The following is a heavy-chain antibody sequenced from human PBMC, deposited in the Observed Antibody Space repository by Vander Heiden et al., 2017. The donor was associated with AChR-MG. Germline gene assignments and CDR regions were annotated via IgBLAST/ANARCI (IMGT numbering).Heavy chain of an antibody. V-gene: IGHV1-2*02. D-gene: IGHD1-26*01. J-gene: IGHJ6*03. CDR3: ARYSSGTVSEWELPDYYYYMDV. CDR1: GYTFTGYH. Sequence: QVQLVQAGPEVKKPGASVKVPCKASGYTFTGYHMHWVRQAPGQGLEWMGWINPNSGGTNYAQKFQGRVTMTRDTSISTAYMELSRLRSDDTAVYYCARYSSGTVSEWELPDYYYYMDVWGKGTTVTVSS. CDR2: INPNSGGT.